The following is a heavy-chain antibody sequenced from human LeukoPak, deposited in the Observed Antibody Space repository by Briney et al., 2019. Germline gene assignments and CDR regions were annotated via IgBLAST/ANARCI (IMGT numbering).Heavy chain of an antibody. J-gene: IGHJ2*01. Sequence: PGGSLRLSCAASGFTSSSYVMTWVRQAPGKGLEWVSGISGSGGSTYYAGSVKGRFTLSRDNSKNTLYLQMNGLRAEDTAVYYCAKHYSDGITWYFDLWGRGTLVTVSS. D-gene: IGHD3-22*01. CDR3: AKHYSDGITWYFDL. CDR2: ISGSGGST. CDR1: GFTSSSYV. V-gene: IGHV3-23*01.